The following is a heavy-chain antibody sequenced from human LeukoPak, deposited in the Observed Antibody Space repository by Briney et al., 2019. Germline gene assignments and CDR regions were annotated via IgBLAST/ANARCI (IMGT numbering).Heavy chain of an antibody. D-gene: IGHD3-10*01. CDR2: ISYDGSNK. CDR3: ARDMPNTHYYGSGSSPGAFDI. CDR1: GFTFSSYG. Sequence: GGSLRLSCAASGFTFSSYGMHWVRQAPGKGLEWVAVISYDGSNKYYADSVKGRFTISRDNAKNSLYLQMNSLRAEDTAVYYCARDMPNTHYYGSGSSPGAFDIWGQGTMVTVSS. V-gene: IGHV3-30*03. J-gene: IGHJ3*02.